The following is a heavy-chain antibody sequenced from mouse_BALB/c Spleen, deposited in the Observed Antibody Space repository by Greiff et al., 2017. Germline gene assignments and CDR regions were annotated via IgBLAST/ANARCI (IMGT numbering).Heavy chain of an antibody. Sequence: EVKLQQSGPELVKPGASVKMSCKASGYTFTSYVMHWVKQKPGQGLEWIGYINPYNDGTKYNEKFKGKATLTSDKSSSTAYMELSSLTSEDSAVYYCARNYRYDRSYYFDYWGQGTTLTVSS. D-gene: IGHD2-14*01. J-gene: IGHJ2*01. CDR2: INPYNDGT. CDR3: ARNYRYDRSYYFDY. CDR1: GYTFTSYV. V-gene: IGHV1-14*01.